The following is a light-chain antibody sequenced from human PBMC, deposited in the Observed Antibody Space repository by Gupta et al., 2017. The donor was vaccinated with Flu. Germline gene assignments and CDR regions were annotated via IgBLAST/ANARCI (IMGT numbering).Light chain of an antibody. CDR1: QSVSSRH. V-gene: IGKV3-11*01. J-gene: IGKJ4*01. CDR2: DAS. CDR3: QQCDNWL. Sequence: SLSPGERATLSCRASQSVSSRHLAWYQHKPGQAPRLLIYDASNRATGIPARFSGSGSGTDFTLTISSLQPDDFAVYYCQQCDNWLFGGGTKVEIK.